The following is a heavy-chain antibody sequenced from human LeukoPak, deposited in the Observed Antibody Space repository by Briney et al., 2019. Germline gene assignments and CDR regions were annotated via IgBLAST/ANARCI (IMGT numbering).Heavy chain of an antibody. CDR1: GFTFDDYG. CDR3: ARDYCGGDCYPFDY. V-gene: IGHV3-20*04. J-gene: IGHJ4*02. Sequence: GGSLRLSCAVSGFTFDDYGVSWVRQVPGEGLEWVSGINWNGGSTGYADSVKGRFTISRDNAKKSVYLKMNNLRGDDTALYYCARDYCGGDCYPFDYWGQGILVTVSS. CDR2: INWNGGST. D-gene: IGHD2-21*02.